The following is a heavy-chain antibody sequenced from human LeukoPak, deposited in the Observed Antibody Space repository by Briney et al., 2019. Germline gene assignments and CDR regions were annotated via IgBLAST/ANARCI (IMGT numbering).Heavy chain of an antibody. D-gene: IGHD3-16*01. CDR1: GGSFSGYY. CDR2: INHSGST. CDR3: ARYVLGNWFDP. Sequence: SETLSLTCAVYGGSFSGYYWSWIRQPPGKGLEWIGEINHSGSTNYNPSLKSRVTISVDTSKNQFSLKLSSVTAADTAMYYCARYVLGNWFDPWGQGTLVTVSS. J-gene: IGHJ5*02. V-gene: IGHV4-34*01.